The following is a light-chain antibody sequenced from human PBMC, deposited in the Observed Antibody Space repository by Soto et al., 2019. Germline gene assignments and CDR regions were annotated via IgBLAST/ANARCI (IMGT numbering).Light chain of an antibody. CDR2: DAS. CDR3: QQYDNYPLT. V-gene: IGKV1-5*01. CDR1: QSISSW. Sequence: DIQLTQSPSTLSSSVGDRVTLTCRASQSISSWLAWYKQKPGKAPKLLIYDASSLESGVPSRFRGSGSGTEFTLTISSLQPDDFATYYCQQYDNYPLTFGGGTKVDIK. J-gene: IGKJ4*01.